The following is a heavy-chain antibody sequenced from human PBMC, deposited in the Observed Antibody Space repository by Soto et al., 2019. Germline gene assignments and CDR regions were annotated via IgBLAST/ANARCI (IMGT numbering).Heavy chain of an antibody. V-gene: IGHV3-53*01. CDR1: GFAVSSNY. CDR3: ARQQVTASHYYALDV. J-gene: IGHJ6*02. Sequence: GWSLRLSCAASGFAVSSNYMTWVRQAPGRGLEWVSILYSDGTTYYEGSMEGRFTVSRDNSENTLYLQMNSLRAEDTAVYYCARQQVTASHYYALDVWGQGTTATVPS. D-gene: IGHD4-4*01. CDR2: LYSDGTT.